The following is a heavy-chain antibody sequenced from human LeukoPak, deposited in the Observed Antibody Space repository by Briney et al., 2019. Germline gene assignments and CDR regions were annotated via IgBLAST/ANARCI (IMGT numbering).Heavy chain of an antibody. V-gene: IGHV5-51*01. CDR3: ARQELSSGLGLDY. Sequence: GESLKISCKGSGYSFTSYWIGWVRQVPGKGLEWMGIIYPGDSDTRYSPSFQGQVTISADKSISTAYLQWSSLKASDTAMYYCARQELSSGLGLDYWGQGTLVTVSS. J-gene: IGHJ4*02. CDR1: GYSFTSYW. D-gene: IGHD6-19*01. CDR2: IYPGDSDT.